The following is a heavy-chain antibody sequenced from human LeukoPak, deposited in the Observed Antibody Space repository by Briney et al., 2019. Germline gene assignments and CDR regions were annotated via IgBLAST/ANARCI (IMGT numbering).Heavy chain of an antibody. CDR1: GFTFSNAW. D-gene: IGHD1-26*01. V-gene: IGHV3-15*01. J-gene: IGHJ4*02. CDR2: IRSKADGGTA. Sequence: GGSLRLSCAASGFTFSNAWMSWVRQAPGKGLEWVGRIRSKADGGTADYAAPVTGRFSMSREDSKNTLYLQMNSLKTEDTAVYYCTRDLGAYAQWGQGTLVTVSS. CDR3: TRDLGAYAQ.